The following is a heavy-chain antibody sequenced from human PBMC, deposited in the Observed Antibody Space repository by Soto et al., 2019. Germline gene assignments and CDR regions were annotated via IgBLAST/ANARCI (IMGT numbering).Heavy chain of an antibody. D-gene: IGHD2-8*01. CDR3: ARSHYTYGLLIDY. V-gene: IGHV4-39*01. Sequence: SDTLSLTCSVSGDSITTNGYYWGWIRQPPGKGLQWIVNVYWTGSTFSHPSLTSRVFISVDTSKNEFSLRLTSVTAADTAVYYCARSHYTYGLLIDYWGPGTLVTVS. CDR1: GDSITTNGYY. J-gene: IGHJ4*02. CDR2: VYWTGST.